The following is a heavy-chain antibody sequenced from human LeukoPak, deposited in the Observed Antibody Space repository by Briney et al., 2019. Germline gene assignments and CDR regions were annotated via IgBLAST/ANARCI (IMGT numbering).Heavy chain of an antibody. J-gene: IGHJ5*02. CDR1: GGSISSISYY. CDR2: MYHNGST. Sequence: SETLSLTCTVSGGSISSISYYWGWIRQPPGKGLGWIGSMYHNGSTYYNPSLKSRVTISVDTSKNQFSLKLTSVTAADTAVYYCARHPSGRMWLQQVGWFDPWGQGTLVTVSS. V-gene: IGHV4-39*01. D-gene: IGHD5-24*01. CDR3: ARHPSGRMWLQQVGWFDP.